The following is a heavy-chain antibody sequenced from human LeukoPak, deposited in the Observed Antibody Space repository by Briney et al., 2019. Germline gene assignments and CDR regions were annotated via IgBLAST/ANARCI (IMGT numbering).Heavy chain of an antibody. D-gene: IGHD2-15*01. CDR1: GGTFSSYA. Sequence: SVKVSCKASGGTFSSYAISWVLQAPGQGLEWMGRIIPIFGTANYAQKFQGRVTITTDESTSTAYMELSSLRSEDTAVYYCARGGSSDVTLGDYFDYWGQGTLVTVSS. J-gene: IGHJ4*02. CDR2: IIPIFGTA. V-gene: IGHV1-69*05. CDR3: ARGGSSDVTLGDYFDY.